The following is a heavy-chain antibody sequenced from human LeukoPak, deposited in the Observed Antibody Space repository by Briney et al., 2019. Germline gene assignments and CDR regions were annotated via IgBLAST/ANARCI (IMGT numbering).Heavy chain of an antibody. CDR1: AFTFSRYW. V-gene: IGHV3-7*01. D-gene: IGHD3-16*01. CDR2: IHDDGIVT. J-gene: IGHJ4*02. Sequence: GGSLRLSCAASAFTFSRYWTTWVRQAPEKGLEWVANIHDDGIVTHYVDSVEGRFTISRDNARNSVNLQLNSLRVEDTALYYCARGRGWVDHWGQGTLVTVSS. CDR3: ARGRGWVDH.